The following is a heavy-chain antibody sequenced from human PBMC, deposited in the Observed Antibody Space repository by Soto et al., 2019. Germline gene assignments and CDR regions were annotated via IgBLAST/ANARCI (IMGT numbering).Heavy chain of an antibody. CDR1: GFTFSSYG. V-gene: IGHV3-30*03. Sequence: PGGSLRLSCAASGFTFSSYGMHWVRQAPGKGLEWVAVISYDGSNKYYADSVKGRFTISRDNSKNTLYLQMNSLRAEDTAVYYCARHPTGYIGNLDYWGQGTLVTVSS. CDR3: ARHPTGYIGNLDY. CDR2: ISYDGSNK. D-gene: IGHD5-12*01. J-gene: IGHJ4*02.